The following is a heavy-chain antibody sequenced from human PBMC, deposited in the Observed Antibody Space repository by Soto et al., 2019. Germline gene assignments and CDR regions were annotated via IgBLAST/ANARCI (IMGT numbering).Heavy chain of an antibody. D-gene: IGHD3-22*01. CDR3: ITDSYSTIIIVRFDY. CDR2: IKSKTDGGTT. J-gene: IGHJ4*01. Sequence: EVQLVESGGGLVKPGGSLRLSCAASGFTFTNAWINWVRQAPGKGLEWVGRIKSKTDGGTTDYAEPVKGRFAISRDDSNNMVYLQMNSLKIEDTAVYYCITDSYSTIIIVRFDYWGHGTLVTVSS. CDR1: GFTFTNAW. V-gene: IGHV3-15*07.